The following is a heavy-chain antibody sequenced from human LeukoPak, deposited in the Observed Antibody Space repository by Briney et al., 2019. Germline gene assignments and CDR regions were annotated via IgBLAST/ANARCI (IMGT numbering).Heavy chain of an antibody. V-gene: IGHV4-38-2*02. J-gene: IGHJ6*03. CDR2: IYHSGST. CDR3: ARELVRYYYYMDV. CDR1: GGSISSYY. Sequence: SETLSLTCTVSGGSISSYYWGWIRQPPGKGLEWIGSIYHSGSTYFNPSLKSRVTISVDTSKNQFSLKLSSVTATDTAVYYCARELVRYYYYMDVWGKGTTVTVSS.